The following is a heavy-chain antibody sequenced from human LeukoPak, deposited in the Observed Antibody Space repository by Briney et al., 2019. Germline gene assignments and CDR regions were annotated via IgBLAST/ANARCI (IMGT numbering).Heavy chain of an antibody. CDR1: GYTFTSYD. D-gene: IGHD6-13*01. Sequence: ASVKVSCKASGYTFTSYDINWVRQATGQGLEWMGWMNPNRGNTGYAQKFQGRVTMTRNTSITTAYMELSSQRSEDTAVYYCAGGGSSSDYFDYWGQGTLVTVSS. J-gene: IGHJ4*02. CDR2: MNPNRGNT. CDR3: AGGGSSSDYFDY. V-gene: IGHV1-8*01.